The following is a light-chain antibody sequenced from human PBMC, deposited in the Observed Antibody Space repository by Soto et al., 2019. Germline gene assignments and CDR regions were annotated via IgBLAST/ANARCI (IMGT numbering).Light chain of an antibody. CDR2: AAS. CDR3: QQGYSTPWT. CDR1: ENINFY. V-gene: IGKV1-39*01. J-gene: IGKJ1*01. Sequence: DIQLTQSPASLSASVGDRVTITCRASENINFYLHWYQQKPGKAPKLLIYAASTLQIGVPSRCSGSGSGTDFTLTLNSLQPEDFATYYCQQGYSTPWTCGQGTKVEIK.